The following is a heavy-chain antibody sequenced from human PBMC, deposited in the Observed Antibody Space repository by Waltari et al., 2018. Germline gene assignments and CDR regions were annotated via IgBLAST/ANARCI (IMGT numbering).Heavy chain of an antibody. J-gene: IGHJ4*02. CDR3: ARDGERGGDYDY. Sequence: EVQLVESGGGLVQPGGSLRLSCAASGFTFSNHWMNWVHQVPGKGLVWGSRMRRDGSITGYADFAKGRFTISRDNAKNTVDLQMNSLGPEDTAVYYCARDGERGGDYDYWGQGTLVTVSS. CDR1: GFTFSNHW. V-gene: IGHV3-74*01. D-gene: IGHD4-17*01. CDR2: MRRDGSIT.